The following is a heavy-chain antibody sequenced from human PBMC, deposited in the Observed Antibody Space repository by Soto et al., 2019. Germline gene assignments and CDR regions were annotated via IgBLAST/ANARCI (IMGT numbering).Heavy chain of an antibody. CDR1: GFTFKIYA. J-gene: IGHJ6*01. Sequence: QAQLVESGGGVVQPGRSLRLSCAASGFTFKIYALHWVRQAPGKGLEWVAVISFDGDKIYYSDSVKGRFTISRDNFKNMLYLQMNNLRVEDAGLYFCAREDDYNYRYFNYGLDVW. D-gene: IGHD5-12*01. CDR3: AREDDYNYRYFNYGLDV. V-gene: IGHV3-30-3*01. CDR2: ISFDGDKI.